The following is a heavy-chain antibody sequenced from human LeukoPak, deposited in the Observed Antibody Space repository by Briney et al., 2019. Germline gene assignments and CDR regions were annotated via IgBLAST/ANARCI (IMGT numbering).Heavy chain of an antibody. CDR3: ARESGDPDL. Sequence: SETLSLTCTVSGGAISTSSYYWGWIRQPPGKGLEWIGSINYSGSTYYNPSLKSRITISVDTSKNQYSLNLSSATAADTAVYYCARESGDPDLWGRGTLVTVSS. J-gene: IGHJ2*01. CDR1: GGAISTSSYY. D-gene: IGHD1-26*01. V-gene: IGHV4-39*02. CDR2: INYSGST.